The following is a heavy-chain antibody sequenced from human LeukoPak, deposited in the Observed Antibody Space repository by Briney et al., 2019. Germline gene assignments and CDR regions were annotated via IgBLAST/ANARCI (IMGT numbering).Heavy chain of an antibody. CDR1: GFTFSTYA. CDR2: ISGSGDAT. J-gene: IGHJ4*02. Sequence: GGSLRLSCAASGFTFSTYAMRWVRQAPGKGLEWASSISGSGDATYYADSVKGRFTISRDNSKNTLYLQMNSLRAEDTAVYYCADSNYWYPNDYWGQGTLVTVSS. D-gene: IGHD4-11*01. CDR3: ADSNYWYPNDY. V-gene: IGHV3-23*01.